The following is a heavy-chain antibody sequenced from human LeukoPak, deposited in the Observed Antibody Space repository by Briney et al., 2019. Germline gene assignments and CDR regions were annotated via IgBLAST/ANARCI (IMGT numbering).Heavy chain of an antibody. CDR3: TRGLNMTTVTTFSRGWFDP. V-gene: IGHV4-34*01. D-gene: IGHD4-17*01. J-gene: IGHJ5*02. CDR1: GGSFSGYY. Sequence: PSETLSLTCAVYGGSFSGYYWSWIRQPPGKGLEWIGEINHSGSTNYNPSLKSRVTISVDTSKNQFSLKLSSVTAADTAVYYCTRGLNMTTVTTFSRGWFDPWGQGPLVTVSS. CDR2: INHSGST.